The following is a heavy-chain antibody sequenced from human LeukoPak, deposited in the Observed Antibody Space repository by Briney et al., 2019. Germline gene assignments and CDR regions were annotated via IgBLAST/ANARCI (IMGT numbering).Heavy chain of an antibody. Sequence: GSLRLSCATSGFSFSDFDMQWVRQAPGQGLEWVAFIRSDGSDTYYGDSVKGRFTVSRDNAKNSLYLQMNSLRAEDTAVYYCARALVEYYLDYWGQGTLVTVSS. D-gene: IGHD2/OR15-2a*01. CDR2: IRSDGSDT. CDR1: GFSFSDFD. CDR3: ARALVEYYLDY. V-gene: IGHV3-30*02. J-gene: IGHJ4*02.